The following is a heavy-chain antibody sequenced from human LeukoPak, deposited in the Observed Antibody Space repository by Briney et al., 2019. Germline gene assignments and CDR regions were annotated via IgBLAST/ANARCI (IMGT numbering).Heavy chain of an antibody. V-gene: IGHV3-48*01. CDR3: ARKFGY. CDR2: IHSSGNTI. J-gene: IGHJ4*02. Sequence: GGSLRLSCAVSGFTFSSYSMNWVRQAPGKGLEWVSYIHSSGNTIYYADSVKGRFTISRDNANNSLYLQMNSLRAEDTAVYYCARKFGYWGQGTLVTVPS. CDR1: GFTFSSYS.